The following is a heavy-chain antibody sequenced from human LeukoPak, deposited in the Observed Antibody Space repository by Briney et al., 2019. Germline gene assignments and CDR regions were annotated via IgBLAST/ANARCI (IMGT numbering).Heavy chain of an antibody. CDR2: IGIDSGNT. D-gene: IGHD6-25*01. CDR3: ARASTTAKYSSGYYLSFYDY. V-gene: IGHV3-48*04. Sequence: GGSLRLSCAASGFTFSDYSMNWVRQAPGKGLEWISYIGIDSGNTNYADSVKGRFTVSRDNAKNSLYLQMDSLRTEDTAVYYCARASTTAKYSSGYYLSFYDYWGQGTLVTVSS. J-gene: IGHJ4*02. CDR1: GFTFSDYS.